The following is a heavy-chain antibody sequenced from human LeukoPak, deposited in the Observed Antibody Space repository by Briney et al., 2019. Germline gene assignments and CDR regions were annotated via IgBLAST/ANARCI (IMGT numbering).Heavy chain of an antibody. CDR1: GYTFTSYY. J-gene: IGHJ4*02. Sequence: ASVKVSCKASGYTFTSYYMHWVRQAPGQGLKWMGIINPSGGSTSYAQKFQGRVTMTRDTSTSTVYMELSSLRSEDTAVYYCARDRIGGSSGYYCRPLDYWGQGTLVTVSS. CDR2: INPSGGST. V-gene: IGHV1-46*03. CDR3: ARDRIGGSSGYYCRPLDY. D-gene: IGHD3-22*01.